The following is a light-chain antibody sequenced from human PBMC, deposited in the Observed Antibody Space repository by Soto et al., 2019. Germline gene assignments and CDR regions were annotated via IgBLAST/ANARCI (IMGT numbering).Light chain of an antibody. J-gene: IGKJ5*01. Sequence: AIRMTQSPSSLSASTGDRVTITCRASQGISSYLAWYQQKPGKAPKLLIYAASTLQSGVPSRFSGGGSGTEYTLTISSLQPEDSATYYCQQLYIFPLTFGQGTRLEIK. V-gene: IGKV1-8*01. CDR3: QQLYIFPLT. CDR1: QGISSY. CDR2: AAS.